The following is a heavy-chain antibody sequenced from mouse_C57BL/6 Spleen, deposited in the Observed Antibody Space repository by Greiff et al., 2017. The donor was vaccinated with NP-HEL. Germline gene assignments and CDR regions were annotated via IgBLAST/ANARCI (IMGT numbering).Heavy chain of an antibody. CDR3: TRDEIREYYAMDY. Sequence: EVKVEESGEGLVKPGGSLKLSCAASGFTFSSYAMSWVRQTPEKRLEWVAYISSGGDYIYYADTVKGRFTISTDNARNTLYLQMSSLKSEDTAMYYCTRDEIREYYAMDYWGQGTSVTVSS. CDR1: GFTFSSYA. J-gene: IGHJ4*01. CDR2: ISSGGDYI. V-gene: IGHV5-9-1*02.